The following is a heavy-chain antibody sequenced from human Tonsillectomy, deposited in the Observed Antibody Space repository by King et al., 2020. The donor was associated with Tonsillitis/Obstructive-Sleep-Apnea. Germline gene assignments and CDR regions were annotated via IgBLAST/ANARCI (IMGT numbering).Heavy chain of an antibody. D-gene: IGHD6-13*01. V-gene: IGHV3-30*18. CDR3: AKDLRNSWTFDY. CDR1: GFTFSSYG. Sequence: VQLVQSGGGVVQPGRSLRLSCAASGFTFSSYGMHWVRQAPGKGLEWVAIISYVENNKFYADSVKGRFTISRDNSKSTLYLQMNSLRTDDTAVYYCAKDLRNSWTFDYWGQGTLVTVSS. J-gene: IGHJ4*02. CDR2: ISYVENNK.